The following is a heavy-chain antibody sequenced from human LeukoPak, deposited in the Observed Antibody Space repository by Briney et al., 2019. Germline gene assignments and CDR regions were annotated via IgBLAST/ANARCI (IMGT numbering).Heavy chain of an antibody. Sequence: ASVKVSCKASGYTFTGYFMHWVRQAPGQGLEWMGWINPNSGGTNYAQKFQGRVTMTRDTSISTAYMELSSLRSDDTAVYYCANSYFDWLLGPRFDYWGQGTLVTVSS. CDR3: ANSYFDWLLGPRFDY. V-gene: IGHV1-2*02. D-gene: IGHD3-9*01. J-gene: IGHJ4*02. CDR1: GYTFTGYF. CDR2: INPNSGGT.